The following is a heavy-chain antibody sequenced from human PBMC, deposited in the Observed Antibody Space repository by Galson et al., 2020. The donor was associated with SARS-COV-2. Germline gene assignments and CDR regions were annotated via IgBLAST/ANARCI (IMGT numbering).Heavy chain of an antibody. CDR1: GYTFAAYG. CDR3: ARESVSDRTGWRWGEH. CDR2: ISTYQGDT. V-gene: IGHV1-18*01. D-gene: IGHD1-1*01. J-gene: IGHJ4*02. Sequence: ASVKVSCNASGYTFAAYGISWVRQAPAQGPEWGGISTYQGDTTYEQKFQARVIMTTDTSTSTAYMELRSLRSDDTATYYCARESVSDRTGWRWGEHWGQGTPVTVSS.